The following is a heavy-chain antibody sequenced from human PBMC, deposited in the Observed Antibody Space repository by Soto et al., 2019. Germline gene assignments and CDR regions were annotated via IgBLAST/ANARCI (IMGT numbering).Heavy chain of an antibody. CDR1: GFTFSSYA. CDR3: ARRNSGWYFDL. CDR2: ISGSGDST. J-gene: IGHJ2*01. D-gene: IGHD4-4*01. V-gene: IGHV3-23*01. Sequence: EVQLLESGGGSVQPGGSLRLSCAASGFTFSSYAMNWVRQAPGKGLQWVSVISGSGDSTYYADSVKGRFTISRDNSKNTLYLQMNSLRAEDTAVYYCARRNSGWYFDLWGRGTLVTVSS.